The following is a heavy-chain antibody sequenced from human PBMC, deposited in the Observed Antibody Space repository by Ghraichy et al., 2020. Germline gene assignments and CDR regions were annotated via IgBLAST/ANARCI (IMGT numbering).Heavy chain of an antibody. J-gene: IGHJ5*02. CDR3: ARDHTLNWFDP. V-gene: IGHV4-4*07. CDR1: RGSISGYY. CDR2: IYDTGTT. Sequence: SETLSLTCTVSRGSISGYYWNWIRQPAGKGLEWIGRIYDTGTTIYNPSLESRVTMSIGASRNQFSLRLSSVTAADTAVYYCARDHTLNWFDPWGQGTLVTVSS. D-gene: IGHD2-2*02.